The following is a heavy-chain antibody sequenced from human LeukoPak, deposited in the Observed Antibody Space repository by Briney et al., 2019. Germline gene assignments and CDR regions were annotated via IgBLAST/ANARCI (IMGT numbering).Heavy chain of an antibody. D-gene: IGHD6-19*01. CDR1: GFTFDDFA. J-gene: IGHJ6*02. Sequence: GGSLRLSCAASGFTFDDFAMHWVRQAPGKGLEWVSVIYSGGSTYYADSVKGRFTISRDNSKNTLYLQMNSLRAEDTAVYYCATEIAVAGQGGRYYYYYGMDVWGQGTTVTVSS. CDR2: IYSGGST. V-gene: IGHV3-66*01. CDR3: ATEIAVAGQGGRYYYYYGMDV.